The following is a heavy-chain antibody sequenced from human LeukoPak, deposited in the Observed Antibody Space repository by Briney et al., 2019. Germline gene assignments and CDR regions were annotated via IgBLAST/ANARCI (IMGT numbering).Heavy chain of an antibody. CDR1: GFTFSGSA. CDR3: TRPQKVYFDWLFGEYYFDY. J-gene: IGHJ4*02. Sequence: GGSLRLSCAASGFTFSGSALHWVRQASGKGLEWVGRIRSTANSYATAYAASVKGRFTISRDDSKNTAYLQMNSLKTEDTAVYYCTRPQKVYFDWLFGEYYFDYWGQGTLVTVSS. CDR2: IRSTANSYAT. V-gene: IGHV3-73*01. D-gene: IGHD3-9*01.